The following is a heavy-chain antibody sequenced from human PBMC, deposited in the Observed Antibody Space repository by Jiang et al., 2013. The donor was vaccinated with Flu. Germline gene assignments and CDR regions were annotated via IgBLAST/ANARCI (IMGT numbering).Heavy chain of an antibody. D-gene: IGHD3-16*02. CDR2: IYPGDSDT. CDR3: ARQARELDYDYVWGSYRSAFDI. V-gene: IGHV5-51*01. J-gene: IGHJ3*02. Sequence: RQMPGKGLEWMGIIYPGDSDTRYSPSFQGQVTISADKSISTAYLQWSSLKASDTAMYYCARQARELDYDYVWGSYRSAFDIWGQGTMVTVSS.